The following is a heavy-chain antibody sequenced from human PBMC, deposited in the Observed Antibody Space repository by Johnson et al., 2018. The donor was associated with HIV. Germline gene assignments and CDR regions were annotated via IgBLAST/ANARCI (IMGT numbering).Heavy chain of an antibody. V-gene: IGHV3-11*04. J-gene: IGHJ3*02. Sequence: QVQLVESGGGLVQPGGSLRLSCAASGFTFSNYAMSWIRQAPGKGLEWVSYISSSGSTIYYADSVKGRFTISRDNAKNSLYLQMNSLRAEDTAVYYCALTSYYDSSGPTLDDAFDIWGQGTMVTVSS. CDR1: GFTFSNYA. CDR2: ISSSGSTI. CDR3: ALTSYYDSSGPTLDDAFDI. D-gene: IGHD3-22*01.